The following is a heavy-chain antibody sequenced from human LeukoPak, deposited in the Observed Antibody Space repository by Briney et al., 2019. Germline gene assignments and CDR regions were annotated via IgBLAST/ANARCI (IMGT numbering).Heavy chain of an antibody. Sequence: GGSLRLSCAASGFTFSTYWMHWVRQAPGKGLEWVSAISGSGGSTYYADSVKGRFTISRDNSKNTLYLQMNSLRAEDTAVYYCAKDSGYDLLLDYWGQGTLVTVSS. D-gene: IGHD5-12*01. J-gene: IGHJ4*02. CDR2: ISGSGGST. CDR3: AKDSGYDLLLDY. V-gene: IGHV3-23*01. CDR1: GFTFSTYW.